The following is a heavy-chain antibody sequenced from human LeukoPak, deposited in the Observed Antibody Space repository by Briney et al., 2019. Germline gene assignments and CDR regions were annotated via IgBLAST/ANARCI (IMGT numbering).Heavy chain of an antibody. V-gene: IGHV3-23*01. D-gene: IGHD5-12*01. CDR1: GFTFSSYA. J-gene: IGHJ4*02. CDR2: ISGSGGST. Sequence: PGGSLRLSCAASGFTFSSYAMSWVRQAPGKGLEWVSAISGSGGSTYYADSVKGRFTISRDNSKNTLYLQMNSLGAEDTAVYYCAKTPLVIVATTTTFDYWGQGTLVTVSS. CDR3: AKTPLVIVATTTTFDY.